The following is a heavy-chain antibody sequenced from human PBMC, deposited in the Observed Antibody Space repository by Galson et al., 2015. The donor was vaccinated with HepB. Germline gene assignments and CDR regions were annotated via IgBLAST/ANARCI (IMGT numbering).Heavy chain of an antibody. V-gene: IGHV1-2*06. D-gene: IGHD5-12*01. CDR2: INPNSGGT. Sequence: SVKVSCKASGYTFTGYYMHWVRQAPGQGLEWMGRINPNSGGTNYAQKFQGRVTMTRDTSISTAYMELSRLRSDDTAVYYCARLRGYSGSLFDYWGQGTLVTVSS. CDR1: GYTFTGYY. J-gene: IGHJ4*02. CDR3: ARLRGYSGSLFDY.